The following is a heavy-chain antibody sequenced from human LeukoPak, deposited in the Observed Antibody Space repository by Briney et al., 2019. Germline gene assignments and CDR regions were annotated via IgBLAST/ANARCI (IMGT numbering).Heavy chain of an antibody. J-gene: IGHJ4*02. CDR3: AKGYCSGGTCYYFDY. CDR1: RFTFSSYT. D-gene: IGHD2-15*01. Sequence: GRSLRLSCVASRFTFSSYTMSWVRQAPGKGLEWVSAISSTGGSTFYADSVKGRFTISRDNSKNTLYLQMNSLRAEDTAVYYCAKGYCSGGTCYYFDYWGQGTLVTVSS. CDR2: ISSTGGST. V-gene: IGHV3-23*01.